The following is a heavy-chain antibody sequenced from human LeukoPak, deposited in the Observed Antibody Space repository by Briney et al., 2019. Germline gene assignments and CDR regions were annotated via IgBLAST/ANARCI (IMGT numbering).Heavy chain of an antibody. CDR2: TNSDGSRT. J-gene: IGHJ4*02. Sequence: GGSLRLSCAASGFTFSTYWMHWVRHAPGKGLVWVSRTNSDGSRTDYADSVKGRFTISRDNSKNTLYLQMNSLRAEDTAVYYCAKDYYYDSSGYSPFDYWGQGTLVTVSS. CDR1: GFTFSTYW. D-gene: IGHD3-22*01. CDR3: AKDYYYDSSGYSPFDY. V-gene: IGHV3-74*01.